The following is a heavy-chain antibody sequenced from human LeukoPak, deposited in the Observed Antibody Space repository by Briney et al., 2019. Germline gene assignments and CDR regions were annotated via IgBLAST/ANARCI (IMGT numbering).Heavy chain of an antibody. D-gene: IGHD1-26*01. J-gene: IGHJ4*02. Sequence: ASVKVSCKASGYTFTGCYMHWVRQAPGQGLEWMGWINPNSGNTGYAQKFQGRVTMTRNTSISTAYMELSSLRSEDTAVYYCARGLVGGTDYWGQGTLVTVSS. V-gene: IGHV1-8*02. CDR1: GYTFTGCY. CDR3: ARGLVGGTDY. CDR2: INPNSGNT.